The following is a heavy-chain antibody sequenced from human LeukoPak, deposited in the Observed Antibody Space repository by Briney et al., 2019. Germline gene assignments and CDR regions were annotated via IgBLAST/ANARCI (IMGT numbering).Heavy chain of an antibody. CDR1: GGSISSYY. CDR2: IYYSGST. D-gene: IGHD3-3*01. Sequence: SETLSLTCTVSGGSISSYYWSWIRQPPGKGLEWIGYIYYSGSTNSNTSPKSRVTISVDPSKNQFSLRLSSVTPAATPGHLCARLGYYDFWSGYYSYFYYWGQGSLVTVCS. CDR3: ARLGYYDFWSGYYSYFYY. V-gene: IGHV4-59*08. J-gene: IGHJ4*02.